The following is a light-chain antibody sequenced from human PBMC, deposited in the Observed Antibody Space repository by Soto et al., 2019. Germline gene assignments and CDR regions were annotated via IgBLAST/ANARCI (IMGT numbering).Light chain of an antibody. CDR1: QSVATN. J-gene: IGKJ1*01. Sequence: EKVMTQSPATLSVSPGERVTLSCRASQSVATNLAWYQQKPGQAPRLLISGAYIRATGIPDRFIGSGSGTEFTLTSPSLQSEGFAVYYCQHYNDLPLTFGQGTNVEIK. CDR2: GAY. V-gene: IGKV3-15*01. CDR3: QHYNDLPLT.